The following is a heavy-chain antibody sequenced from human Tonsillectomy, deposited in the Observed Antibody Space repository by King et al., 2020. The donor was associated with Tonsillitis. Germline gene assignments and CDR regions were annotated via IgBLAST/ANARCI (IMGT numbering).Heavy chain of an antibody. CDR1: GYNFANYW. Sequence: VQLVESGAEVKKPGESLKISCKGSGYNFANYWIAWVRQMPGKGLEWMGIIYPGDSDTIYSPSFQGQVTISADKSISTAYLQWSSLKASDTAMYYCARRPSGQLWFDYWGQGTLVTVSS. V-gene: IGHV5-51*03. J-gene: IGHJ4*02. CDR2: IYPGDSDT. D-gene: IGHD3-10*01. CDR3: ARRPSGQLWFDY.